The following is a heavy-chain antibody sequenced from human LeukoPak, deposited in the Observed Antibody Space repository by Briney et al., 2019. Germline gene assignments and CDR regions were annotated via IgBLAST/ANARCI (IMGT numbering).Heavy chain of an antibody. D-gene: IGHD3-22*01. CDR2: INHSGST. CDR1: GVSFSGYY. Sequence: SETLSLTCAVYGVSFSGYYWSWIRQPPGKGLEWIGEINHSGSTNYNPSLKSRVTISVDTSKNQFSLKLSSVTAADTAVYYCARVPNDSSGYYWGQGTLVTVS. V-gene: IGHV4-34*01. CDR3: ARVPNDSSGYY. J-gene: IGHJ4*02.